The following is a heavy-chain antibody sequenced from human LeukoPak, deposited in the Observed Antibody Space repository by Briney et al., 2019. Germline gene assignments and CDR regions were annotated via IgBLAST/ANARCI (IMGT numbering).Heavy chain of an antibody. V-gene: IGHV5-10-1*01. Sequence: GESLNISCKGSGYSFTSYWISWVRQMPGKGLEWMGSIDPSDSYTNYGPSFQGHVTISADKSISTAYLQWSSLKASDTATYYCARPMAGSGGYYYYDMDVWGQGTTVTVSS. CDR1: GYSFTSYW. J-gene: IGHJ6*02. CDR3: ARPMAGSGGYYYYDMDV. CDR2: IDPSDSYT. D-gene: IGHD2-8*01.